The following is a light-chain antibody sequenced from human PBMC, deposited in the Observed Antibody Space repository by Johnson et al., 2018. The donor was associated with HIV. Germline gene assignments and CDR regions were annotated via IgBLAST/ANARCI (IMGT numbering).Light chain of an antibody. CDR3: AAWDDSLNGSYV. J-gene: IGLJ1*01. CDR1: TSNIGNNY. Sequence: QSVLTQPPSVSAAPGQKVTISCSGSTSNIGNNYVSWFQQLPGTAPKLLIYENNERPSGIPDRFSGSKSGTSASLAIRGLQAEDEADYYCAAWDDSLNGSYVFGTGTKVTVL. CDR2: ENN. V-gene: IGLV1-51*02.